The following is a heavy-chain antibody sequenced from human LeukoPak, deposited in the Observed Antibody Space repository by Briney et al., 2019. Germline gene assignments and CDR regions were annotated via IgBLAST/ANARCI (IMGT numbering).Heavy chain of an antibody. D-gene: IGHD6-13*01. CDR3: ASPIAAAATPPYNWFDP. V-gene: IGHV3-66*01. CDR2: IYSGGST. CDR1: GFTVSSNY. Sequence: GGSLRLSCAASGFTVSSNYMSWVRQAPGKGLEWVSVIYSGGSTYYADSVKGRFTISRDNSKNTLYLQMNSLRAEDTAVYYCASPIAAAATPPYNWFDPWGQGTLVTVSS. J-gene: IGHJ5*02.